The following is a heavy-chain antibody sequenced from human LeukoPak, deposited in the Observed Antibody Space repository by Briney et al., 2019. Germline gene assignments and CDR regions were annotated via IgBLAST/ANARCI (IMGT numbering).Heavy chain of an antibody. J-gene: IGHJ4*02. V-gene: IGHV1-18*01. Sequence: ASVKVSCKTSGYTFTSYGISWLRQAPGQGLEWMGWISAHKGDTDYAQKLQGRVTMTTDTSTSTAYMELRSLRSDDTAVYYCARNDYGGNPKDYWGQGTLVTVSS. CDR2: ISAHKGDT. D-gene: IGHD4-23*01. CDR1: GYTFTSYG. CDR3: ARNDYGGNPKDY.